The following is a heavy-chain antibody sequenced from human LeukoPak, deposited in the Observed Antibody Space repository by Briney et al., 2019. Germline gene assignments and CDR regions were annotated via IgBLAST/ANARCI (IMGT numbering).Heavy chain of an antibody. D-gene: IGHD2-8*01. J-gene: IGHJ4*02. Sequence: SGPALVKPTQTLTLTCTFSGFSLSTSGMCVSWIRQPPGKALEWLARIDWNDDKYYSTSLKTRLTISKDTSKNQVVLTMTNMDPVDTATYYCARIAYCTNGVCPFDYWGQGTLATVSS. CDR2: IDWNDDK. CDR1: GFSLSTSGMC. CDR3: ARIAYCTNGVCPFDY. V-gene: IGHV2-70*11.